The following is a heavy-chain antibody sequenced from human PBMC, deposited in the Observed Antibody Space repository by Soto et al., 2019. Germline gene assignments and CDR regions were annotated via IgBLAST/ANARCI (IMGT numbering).Heavy chain of an antibody. Sequence: KTSETLSLTCAVSGGSISSSNWWSWVRQPPGKGLEWIGEIYHSGSTNYNPSLKSRVTISVDKSKNQFSLKLSSVTAADTAVYYCARGGGQLVHPYYYGMDVWGQGTTVTVSS. CDR1: GGSISSSNW. CDR3: ARGGGQLVHPYYYGMDV. J-gene: IGHJ6*02. V-gene: IGHV4-4*02. CDR2: IYHSGST. D-gene: IGHD6-6*01.